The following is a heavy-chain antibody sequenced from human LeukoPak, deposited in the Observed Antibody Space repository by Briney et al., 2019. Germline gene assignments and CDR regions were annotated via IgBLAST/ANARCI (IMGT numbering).Heavy chain of an antibody. J-gene: IGHJ4*02. Sequence: GRSLRHSCAASGLTFSSHAMHWVRQAPGKGLEWVAVISHDGSDKHYTDSVKGRFTISRDNSRNTLYLQMNSLRAEDTAVYYCAREPGPGYFDYWGQGTLVTVSS. CDR3: AREPGPGYFDY. D-gene: IGHD1-14*01. CDR1: GLTFSSHA. V-gene: IGHV3-30-3*01. CDR2: ISHDGSDK.